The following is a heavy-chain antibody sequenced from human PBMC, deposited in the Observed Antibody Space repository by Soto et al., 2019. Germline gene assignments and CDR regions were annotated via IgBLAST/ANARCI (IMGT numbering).Heavy chain of an antibody. CDR1: GFSVSSNY. J-gene: IGHJ6*02. CDR3: ARDGGGSAAYSYGMYV. V-gene: IGHV3-66*01. Sequence: EVQLVESGGGLVQPGGSLRLSCAASGFSVSSNYMSWVRQAPGKGLEWVSIIYSGGSTYYADSVKGRFTFSRDNSKNTLYLQMNSLRAEDTAVYYCARDGGGSAAYSYGMYVWGQGTTVTVSS. CDR2: IYSGGST. D-gene: IGHD3-10*01.